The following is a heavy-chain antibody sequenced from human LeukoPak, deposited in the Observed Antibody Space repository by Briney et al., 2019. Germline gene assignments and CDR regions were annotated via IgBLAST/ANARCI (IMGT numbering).Heavy chain of an antibody. CDR3: ARVMSYYDFWSGYYIFDY. D-gene: IGHD3-3*01. J-gene: IGHJ4*02. CDR2: IKQDGSEK. Sequence: GGSLRLSCAASGFTFSSYWMSWVRQAPGKGLEWVANIKQDGSEKYYVDSVKGRFTISRDNAKYSLYLQMNSLRAEDTAVYYCARVMSYYDFWSGYYIFDYWGQGTLVTVSS. V-gene: IGHV3-7*01. CDR1: GFTFSSYW.